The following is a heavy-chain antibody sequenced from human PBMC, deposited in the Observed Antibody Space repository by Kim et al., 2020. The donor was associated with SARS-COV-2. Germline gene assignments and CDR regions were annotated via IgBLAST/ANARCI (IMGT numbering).Heavy chain of an antibody. V-gene: IGHV3-11*01. CDR3: ARRPVPGNRGYSYGKGAYYYYYMDV. CDR2: ISSSGSTI. J-gene: IGHJ6*03. Sequence: GGSLRLSCAASGFTFRDYYMSWIRQAPGKGLEWVSYISSSGSTIYYADSVKGRFTISGDNAKNSLYLQMNSLRAEDTAVYYCARRPVPGNRGYSYGKGAYYYYYMDVGGKGTTVTVSS. D-gene: IGHD5-18*01. CDR1: GFTFRDYY.